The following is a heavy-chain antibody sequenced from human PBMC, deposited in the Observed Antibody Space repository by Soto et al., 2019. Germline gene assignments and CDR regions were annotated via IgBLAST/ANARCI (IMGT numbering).Heavy chain of an antibody. V-gene: IGHV1-18*01. Sequence: ASVQVSCKASGYTFTSYGISWVRQAPGQGLEWMGWISAYNGNTKYAQKFQGRVTMTTDTSTSTAYMEVRSLRSDDTAVYYCARDAAAGRSDYWGQGTLVTVSS. D-gene: IGHD6-13*01. CDR1: GYTFTSYG. CDR2: ISAYNGNT. J-gene: IGHJ4*02. CDR3: ARDAAAGRSDY.